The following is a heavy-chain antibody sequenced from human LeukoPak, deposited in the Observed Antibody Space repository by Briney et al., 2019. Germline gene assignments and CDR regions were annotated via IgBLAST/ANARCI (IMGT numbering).Heavy chain of an antibody. V-gene: IGHV3-23*01. CDR3: AKDPGYCSGGSCYGSNFDY. CDR2: ISGSGGST. CDR1: GFTFSSYA. J-gene: IGHJ4*02. Sequence: GGSLRLSCAASGFTFSSYAMSWVRQAPGKGLEWVSAISGSGGSTYYADSVKGRFTISRDNSKNTLYLKMNSLRAEDTAVYYCAKDPGYCSGGSCYGSNFDYWGQGTLVTVSS. D-gene: IGHD2-15*01.